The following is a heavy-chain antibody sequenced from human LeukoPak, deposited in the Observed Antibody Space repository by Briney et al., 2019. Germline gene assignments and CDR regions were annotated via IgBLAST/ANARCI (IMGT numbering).Heavy chain of an antibody. J-gene: IGHJ3*02. Sequence: ASVKVSCKSSGYTFTIYYMHWVRQPPGQGREWMGIINPSGGSTSYAQKVQGRVTITRDTATSTVNIELSSQRSKDTAVYYCASRLLSMRADAFDIWGQGTMVTVSS. CDR2: INPSGGST. CDR3: ASRLLSMRADAFDI. CDR1: GYTFTIYY. D-gene: IGHD2/OR15-2a*01. V-gene: IGHV1-46*01.